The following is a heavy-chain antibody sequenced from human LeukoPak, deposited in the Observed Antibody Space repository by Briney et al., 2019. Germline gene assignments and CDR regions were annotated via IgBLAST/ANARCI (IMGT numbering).Heavy chain of an antibody. CDR1: GGSISSSSFY. CDR3: ARGTRDSSGFETAEYFQH. CDR2: IYYSGST. D-gene: IGHD6-19*01. V-gene: IGHV4-39*07. J-gene: IGHJ1*01. Sequence: PSETLSLTCTVSGGSISSSSFYCGWIRQPPGKGLEWIGSIYYSGSTYYNPSLKSRVTISVDTSKNQFSLKLSSVTAADTAVYYCARGTRDSSGFETAEYFQHWGQGTLVTVSS.